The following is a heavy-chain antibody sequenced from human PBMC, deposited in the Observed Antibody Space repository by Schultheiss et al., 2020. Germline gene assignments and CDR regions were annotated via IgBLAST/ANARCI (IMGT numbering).Heavy chain of an antibody. J-gene: IGHJ4*02. CDR1: GGTFSRYA. CDR2: IIPIFGIA. V-gene: IGHV1-69*13. Sequence: SVKVSCKASGGTFSRYAISWVRQAPGQGLEWMGGIIPIFGIANYAQKFQDRVTVTADDSTSTAYMELSSLRSEDTAVYYCARGYGAGSYGYWGQGTLVTVSS. CDR3: ARGYGAGSYGY. D-gene: IGHD3-10*01.